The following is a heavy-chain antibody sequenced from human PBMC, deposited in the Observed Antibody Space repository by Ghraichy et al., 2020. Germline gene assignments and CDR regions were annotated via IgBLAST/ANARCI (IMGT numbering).Heavy chain of an antibody. CDR1: GFTLSSYW. D-gene: IGHD3-3*01. V-gene: IGHV3-7*03. J-gene: IGHJ3*02. CDR2: IKQEGSEK. CDR3: ARDRTSFGGTGPDTFDI. Sequence: GGSLRLSCTASGFTLSSYWMSWVRQAPGKGLEWVANIKQEGSEKYYVDSVKGRFTISRDNSKNSLYLQMNSLRAEDTAVYYCARDRTSFGGTGPDTFDIWGQGTMVTVS.